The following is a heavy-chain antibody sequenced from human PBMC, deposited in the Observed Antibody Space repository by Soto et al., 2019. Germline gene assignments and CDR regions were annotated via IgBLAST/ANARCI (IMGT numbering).Heavy chain of an antibody. CDR2: IIPIFGTA. D-gene: IGHD3-22*01. J-gene: IGHJ4*02. Sequence: SVKVSCKASGGTFSSYAISWVRQAPGQGLEWMGGIIPIFGTANYAQKFQGRVTITADKSTSTAYMELSSLRSEDTAVYYCARDLEGHYDSSGCFDYWRQRTLVTVSS. V-gene: IGHV1-69*06. CDR3: ARDLEGHYDSSGCFDY. CDR1: GGTFSSYA.